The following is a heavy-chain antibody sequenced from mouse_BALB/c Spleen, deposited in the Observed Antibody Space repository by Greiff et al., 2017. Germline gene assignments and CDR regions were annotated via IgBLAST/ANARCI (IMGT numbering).Heavy chain of an antibody. V-gene: IGHV5-9*03. J-gene: IGHJ4*01. D-gene: IGHD1-1*01. Sequence: EVKLMESGGGLVKPGGSLKLSCAASGFTFSSYTMSWVRQTPEKRLEWVATISSGGGNTYYPDSVKGRFTISRDNAKNNLYLQMSSLRSEDTALYYCARYPGSSYSAMDYWGQGTSVTVSS. CDR1: GFTFSSYT. CDR3: ARYPGSSYSAMDY. CDR2: ISSGGGNT.